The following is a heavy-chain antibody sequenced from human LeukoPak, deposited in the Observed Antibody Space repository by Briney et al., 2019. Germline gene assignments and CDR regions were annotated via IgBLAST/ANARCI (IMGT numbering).Heavy chain of an antibody. CDR1: GFTVSSNY. Sequence: GGSLRLSCAASGFTVSSNYMSWVRQAPGKGLEWVSIIYSGGSTYYADSVKGRFTISRDDSKNTLYLQMNSLRAEDTAVYYCARVTWLHGPLDYWGQGTLVTVSS. D-gene: IGHD5-12*01. CDR2: IYSGGST. CDR3: ARVTWLHGPLDY. J-gene: IGHJ4*02. V-gene: IGHV3-53*01.